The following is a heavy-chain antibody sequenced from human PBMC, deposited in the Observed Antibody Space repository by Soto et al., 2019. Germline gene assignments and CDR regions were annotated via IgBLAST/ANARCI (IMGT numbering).Heavy chain of an antibody. CDR1: GFTFSSYG. CDR3: ARDSSRRYCSGGSCYSSFSDY. D-gene: IGHD2-15*01. CDR2: IWYDGSNK. V-gene: IGHV3-33*01. Sequence: QVQLVESGGGVVQPGRSLRLSCAASGFTFSSYGMHWVRQAPGKGLEWVAVIWYDGSNKYYADSVKGRFTISRDNSNNTLNLKINSLGAKDTAVYYGARDSSRRYCSGGSCYSSFSDYWGQGTLVTVSS. J-gene: IGHJ4*02.